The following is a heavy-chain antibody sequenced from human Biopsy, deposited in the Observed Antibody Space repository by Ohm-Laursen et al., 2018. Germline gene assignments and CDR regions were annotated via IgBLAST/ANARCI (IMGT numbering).Heavy chain of an antibody. CDR1: GASMTGYF. CDR3: AREDEGLLRALDL. D-gene: IGHD3-3*01. V-gene: IGHV4-4*07. CDR2: IYTIGDT. Sequence: PSDTLSLTCTVSGASMTGYFWTWVRQPAGKGLEWIGHIYTIGDTTYNPSLESRVTMSLDTSKNQFSLKMTSLTAADTAVYFCAREDEGLLRALDLWGRGTMVTVSS. J-gene: IGHJ3*01.